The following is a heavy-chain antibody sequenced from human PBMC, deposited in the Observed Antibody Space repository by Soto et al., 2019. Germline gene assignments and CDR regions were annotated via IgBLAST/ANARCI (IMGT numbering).Heavy chain of an antibody. Sequence: QVQLVESGGGVVQPGRSLRLSCAASGFTFSSYAMHWVRQAQGKGLEWVAVISYDGSNKYYADSVKGRFTISRDNSKNTLYLQMNSLRAEDTAVYYCARPRGGASCYSGYDSGRGYWGQGTLVTVSS. J-gene: IGHJ4*02. CDR3: ARPRGGASCYSGYDSGRGY. D-gene: IGHD5-12*01. CDR1: GFTFSSYA. CDR2: ISYDGSNK. V-gene: IGHV3-30-3*01.